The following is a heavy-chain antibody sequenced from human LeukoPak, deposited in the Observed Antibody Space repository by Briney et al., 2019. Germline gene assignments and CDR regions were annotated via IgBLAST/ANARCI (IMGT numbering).Heavy chain of an antibody. CDR3: ARENGANRRAFDL. V-gene: IGHV3-30*03. CDR1: GFTFRNYG. Sequence: GGSLRLSCAASGFTFRNYGMHWVRQAPGKGLEWVAFISYDGSNKYYADSVKGRFTISRDNAKNTLYLQMNSLRAEDTAVYYCARENGANRRAFDLWGQGTWVTVSS. J-gene: IGHJ3*01. CDR2: ISYDGSNK. D-gene: IGHD4/OR15-4a*01.